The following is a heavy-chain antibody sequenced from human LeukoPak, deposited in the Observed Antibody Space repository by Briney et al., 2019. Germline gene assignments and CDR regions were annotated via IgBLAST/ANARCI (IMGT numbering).Heavy chain of an antibody. CDR3: ARRRDYYDSSGYYGYYFDY. Sequence: SETLSLTCTVSGXSISSYYWSWIRQPPGKGLEWIGYIYYSGSTNYNPSLKSRVTISVDTSKNQFSLKLSSVTAADTAVYYCARRRDYYDSSGYYGYYFDYWGQGTLVTVSS. D-gene: IGHD3-22*01. V-gene: IGHV4-59*08. CDR1: GXSISSYY. CDR2: IYYSGST. J-gene: IGHJ4*02.